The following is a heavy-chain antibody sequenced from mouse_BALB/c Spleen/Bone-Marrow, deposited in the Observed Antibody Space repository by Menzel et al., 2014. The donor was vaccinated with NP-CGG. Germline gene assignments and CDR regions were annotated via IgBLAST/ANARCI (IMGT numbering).Heavy chain of an antibody. V-gene: IGHV5-12-1*01. CDR2: ISSGGGST. D-gene: IGHD1-1*01. CDR3: ARPLYLYGSSPFDAKDY. CDR1: GFAFSSYD. J-gene: IGHJ4*01. Sequence: EVQRVESGGGLVKPGGSLKLSCAASGFAFSSYDMSWVRQTPEKRLEWVAYISSGGGSTYYPDTVKGRFTISRDNAKNTLYLQMRRLKSDDTAMYYFARPLYLYGSSPFDAKDYWGQGTSVTDSS.